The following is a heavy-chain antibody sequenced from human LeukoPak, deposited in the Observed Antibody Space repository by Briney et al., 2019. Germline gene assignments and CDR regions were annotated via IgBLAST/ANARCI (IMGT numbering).Heavy chain of an antibody. CDR3: AREEFCSRSTCRGGFDI. Sequence: PGGSLRLSCAASGFTFSSYSMNWVRQAPGKGLEWVSSISSSSSYIYYADSVKGRFTISRDNAKNSLYLQMDSLRAEDTAVFYCAREEFCSRSTCRGGFDIWGQGTMVTVSS. V-gene: IGHV3-21*01. D-gene: IGHD2-15*01. CDR2: ISSSSSYI. CDR1: GFTFSSYS. J-gene: IGHJ3*02.